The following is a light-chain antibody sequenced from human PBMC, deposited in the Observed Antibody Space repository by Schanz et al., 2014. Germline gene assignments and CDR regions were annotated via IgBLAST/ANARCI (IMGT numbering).Light chain of an antibody. CDR2: DVT. CDR3: AAWDDSLNGLWV. CDR1: SSDVGGYNR. Sequence: QSALTQPPSVSGSPGQSVTISCTGTSSDVGGYNRVSWYQQPPGTAPKLMIYDVTNRPSGVPDRFSGSKSGSTASLTISGLQAEDEADYYCAAWDDSLNGLWVFGGGTKLTVL. J-gene: IGLJ3*02. V-gene: IGLV2-18*01.